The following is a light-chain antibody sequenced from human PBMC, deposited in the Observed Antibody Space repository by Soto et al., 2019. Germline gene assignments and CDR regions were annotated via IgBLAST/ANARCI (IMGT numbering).Light chain of an antibody. CDR1: QSVSSY. Sequence: EIVLTQSPATLSLSPGEGATFSCRASQSVSSYLVCYQQKTGQAPRLLIYYASNRATGIPARFSGSGSGTDFTLTISSLEPEDFVVYYCQQRSNWPALTFGGGTKVEIK. V-gene: IGKV3-11*01. CDR3: QQRSNWPALT. J-gene: IGKJ4*01. CDR2: YAS.